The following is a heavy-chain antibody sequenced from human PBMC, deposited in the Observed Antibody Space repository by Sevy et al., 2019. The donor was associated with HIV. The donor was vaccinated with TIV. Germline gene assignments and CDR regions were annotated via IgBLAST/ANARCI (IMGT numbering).Heavy chain of an antibody. CDR2: IKGDGREK. CDR3: ARDCNSATCLWGLDV. J-gene: IGHJ6*02. Sequence: GGSLRLSCAASGFTFSHYWMTWVRQAPGKGPEWVANIKGDGREKYYVDPVRGRFTISRDNAKNSLYLQMNSLRGEDTALYYCARDCNSATCLWGLDVWGQGTTVTVSS. V-gene: IGHV3-7*03. D-gene: IGHD1-26*01. CDR1: GFTFSHYW.